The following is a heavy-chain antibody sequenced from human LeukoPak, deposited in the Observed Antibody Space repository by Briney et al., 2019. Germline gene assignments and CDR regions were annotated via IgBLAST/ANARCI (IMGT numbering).Heavy chain of an antibody. Sequence: GGSLRLSCAASGFTFSSYAMYWVRQAPGKGLVWVSRISSDGSSIMYADSVKGRFTISRDNSKNTLYLQMNSLRAEDTAVYYCARSFSGSSNYMDVWGKGTTVTVSS. CDR1: GFTFSSYA. CDR2: ISSDGSSI. CDR3: ARSFSGSSNYMDV. D-gene: IGHD3-10*01. V-gene: IGHV3-74*03. J-gene: IGHJ6*03.